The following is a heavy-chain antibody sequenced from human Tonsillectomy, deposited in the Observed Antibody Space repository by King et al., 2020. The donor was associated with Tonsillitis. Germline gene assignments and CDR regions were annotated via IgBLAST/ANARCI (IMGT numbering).Heavy chain of an antibody. CDR1: GFSFSSYG. J-gene: IGHJ4*02. D-gene: IGHD3-16*02. Sequence: VQLVESGGGVVQPGGSLRLSCAASGFSFSSYGMHWVRQAPGKGLEWVSFIRYDGSNKYYEDSVKGRFTISRDNSKNTLYLQMNSLRAEDTAVYYCAKDLPSGVWGSYRYTGAIDYWGQGTLVTVSS. CDR3: AKDLPSGVWGSYRYTGAIDY. CDR2: IRYDGSNK. V-gene: IGHV3-30*02.